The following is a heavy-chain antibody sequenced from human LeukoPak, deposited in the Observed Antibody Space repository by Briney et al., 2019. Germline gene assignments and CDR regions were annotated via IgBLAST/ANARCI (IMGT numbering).Heavy chain of an antibody. CDR2: ISWDGGST. D-gene: IGHD2-2*01. Sequence: PGGSLRLSCAASGFTFDDYAMHWVRQAPGKGLEWVSLISWDGGSTYYADSVKGRFTISRDNSKSTLYLQMNNLRAEDTAVYYCAKHWSYCSTTSCFFNYYYYYMDVWGKGTTVTVSS. CDR1: GFTFDDYA. CDR3: AKHWSYCSTTSCFFNYYYYYMDV. V-gene: IGHV3-43D*03. J-gene: IGHJ6*03.